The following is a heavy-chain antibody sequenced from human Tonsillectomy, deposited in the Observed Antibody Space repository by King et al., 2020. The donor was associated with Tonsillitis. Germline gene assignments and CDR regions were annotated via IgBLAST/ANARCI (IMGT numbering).Heavy chain of an antibody. D-gene: IGHD3-10*01. CDR3: AHRPFDGEVFDY. CDR1: GFSLSTGGVG. Sequence: TLKESGPTLVKPTQTLTLTCTFSGFSLSTGGVGVGWIRQPPGKALEWLALIYWDVDKRYSPSLKSRLTITKGTSKNQVVLTMTNMDPVDTATYYCAHRPFDGEVFDYWGQGTLVTVSS. CDR2: IYWDVDK. V-gene: IGHV2-5*02. J-gene: IGHJ4*02.